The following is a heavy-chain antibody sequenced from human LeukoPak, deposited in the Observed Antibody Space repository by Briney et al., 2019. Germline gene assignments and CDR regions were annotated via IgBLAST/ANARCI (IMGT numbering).Heavy chain of an antibody. J-gene: IGHJ6*02. D-gene: IGHD2-2*01. CDR3: ARDLSVVVPAAKRPNGMDV. Sequence: PGGSLRLSCAASGFTFSSYAMHWVRQAPGKGLEWVAVISYDGSNKYYADSVKGRFTISRDNSKNTLYLQMNSLRAEDTAVYYCARDLSVVVPAAKRPNGMDVWGQGTTVTVSS. V-gene: IGHV3-30-3*01. CDR2: ISYDGSNK. CDR1: GFTFSSYA.